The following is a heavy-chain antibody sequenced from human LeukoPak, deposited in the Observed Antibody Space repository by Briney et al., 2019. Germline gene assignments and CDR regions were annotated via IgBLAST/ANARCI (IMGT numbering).Heavy chain of an antibody. CDR3: ARHFPGNSGEPAFDI. J-gene: IGHJ3*02. V-gene: IGHV4-34*01. CDR2: INHSGST. Sequence: PSETLSLTCAVYGGSFSGYYWSWIRQPPGKGLEWIGEINHSGSTNYNPSLKSRVTISVDTSKNQFSLKLSSVTAADTAVYYCARHFPGNSGEPAFDIWGQGTMVTVSS. CDR1: GGSFSGYY. D-gene: IGHD6-25*01.